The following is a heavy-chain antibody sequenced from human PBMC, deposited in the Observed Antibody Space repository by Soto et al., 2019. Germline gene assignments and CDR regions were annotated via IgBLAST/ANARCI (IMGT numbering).Heavy chain of an antibody. CDR1: GGSISTVGHY. Sequence: TLSFTCSVSGGSISTVGHYWTWIRQPPGKGLEWIGSIYHTGSTYYSKSLRSRLTMSVDTSKSQFSLRLSSVTAADTAVYYCARATGTLRSRNCDYWGQGSLVTVSS. V-gene: IGHV4-31*03. D-gene: IGHD1-1*01. CDR3: ARATGTLRSRNCDY. J-gene: IGHJ4*02. CDR2: IYHTGST.